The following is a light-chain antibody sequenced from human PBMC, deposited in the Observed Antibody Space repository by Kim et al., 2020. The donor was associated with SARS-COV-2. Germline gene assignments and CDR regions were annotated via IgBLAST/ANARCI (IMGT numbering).Light chain of an antibody. CDR2: QDI. CDR3: RAWDNNAAI. CDR1: NLGGRY. V-gene: IGLV3-1*01. J-gene: IGLJ2*01. Sequence: GSPGQPATIPCSGDNLGGRYVSWYQQRPGQTPVLVMYQDIERPSGIPNRFSGSNSGNTATLTIGGTQAMDEADYSCRAWDNNAAIFGGGTQLTVL.